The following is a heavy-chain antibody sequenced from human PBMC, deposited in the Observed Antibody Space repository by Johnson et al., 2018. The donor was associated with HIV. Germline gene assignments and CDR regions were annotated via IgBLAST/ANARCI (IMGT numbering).Heavy chain of an antibody. V-gene: IGHV3-15*01. CDR1: GFSFDDYA. CDR2: IKSKTDGGTT. CDR3: TTDRDSSGYLDAFDI. Sequence: VQVVESGGGLVQPGRSLRLSCAASGFSFDDYAMYWVRQASGKGLEWVGRIKSKTDGGTTDYAAPVKGRFTISRDDSKNTLYLQMHSLKTEDTAVDYCTTDRDSSGYLDAFDIWGQGTMVTVSS. D-gene: IGHD3-22*01. J-gene: IGHJ3*02.